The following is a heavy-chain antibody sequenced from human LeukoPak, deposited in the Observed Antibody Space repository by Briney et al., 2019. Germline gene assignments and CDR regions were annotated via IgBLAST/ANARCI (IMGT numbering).Heavy chain of an antibody. Sequence: SETLSLTCTVSGGPISSSDYYWGWIRQPPGMGLEWIGYIYYTGSTNYNPSLKSRVTRSVDTSKNQFSLKLSSVTAADTAVYYCATIAGSSSYWGQGTLVTVSS. CDR1: GGPISSSDYY. J-gene: IGHJ4*02. CDR2: IYYTGST. CDR3: ATIAGSSSY. D-gene: IGHD6-6*01. V-gene: IGHV4-61*05.